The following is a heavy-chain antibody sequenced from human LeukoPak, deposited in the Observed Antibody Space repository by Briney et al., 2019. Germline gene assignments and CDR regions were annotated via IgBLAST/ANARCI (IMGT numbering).Heavy chain of an antibody. D-gene: IGHD3-10*01. CDR3: ARVWLRVRGVIDY. J-gene: IGHJ4*02. V-gene: IGHV1-8*01. Sequence: ASVKVSCKASGYTFTSYDIHWVRQATGQGLEWMGWMNPNSGNTGYAQKFQGRVTMTRNTSISTAYVELSSLRSEDTAVYYCARVWLRVRGVIDYWGQGTLVTVSS. CDR2: MNPNSGNT. CDR1: GYTFTSYD.